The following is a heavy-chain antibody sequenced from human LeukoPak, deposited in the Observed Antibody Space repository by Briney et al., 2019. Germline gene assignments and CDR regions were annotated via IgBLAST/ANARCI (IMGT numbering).Heavy chain of an antibody. V-gene: IGHV4-30-2*01. D-gene: IGHD3-10*01. CDR2: IYHSGST. CDR1: GGSISSGGYS. Sequence: SETLSLTCAVSGGSISSGGYSWSWIRQPPGKGLEWIGYIYHSGSTYYNPSLKSRVTISVDRSKNQFSLKLSSVTAADTAVYYCARSQNYYGSGDYWSQGTLVTVSS. CDR3: ARSQNYYGSGDY. J-gene: IGHJ4*02.